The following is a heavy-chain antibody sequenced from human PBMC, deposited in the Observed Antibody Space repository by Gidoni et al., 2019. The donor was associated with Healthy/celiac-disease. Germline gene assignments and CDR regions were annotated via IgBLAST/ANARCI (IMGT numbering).Heavy chain of an antibody. D-gene: IGHD4-17*01. CDR3: AKDLGETTVIAPWFDY. J-gene: IGHJ4*02. V-gene: IGHV3-23*01. Sequence: EVQLLESGGGLVQPGGSLRLSCAASGFSFSSYAMSWVRQAPGKGLEWVSAISGSGGSTYYADSVKGRFTISRDNSKNTLYLQMNSLRAEDTAVYYCAKDLGETTVIAPWFDYWGQGTLVTVSS. CDR1: GFSFSSYA. CDR2: ISGSGGST.